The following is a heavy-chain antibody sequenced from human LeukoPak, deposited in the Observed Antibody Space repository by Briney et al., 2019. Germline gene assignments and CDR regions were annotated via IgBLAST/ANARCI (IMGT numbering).Heavy chain of an antibody. V-gene: IGHV1-18*01. Sequence: GASVKVSCKASGYTFTSYGISWVRQAPGQGLEWMGWISAYNGNTNYAQKLQGRVTMTTDTSTSTAYMELRSLRSDDTAVYYCARLKSSSSYYYYYMDVWGKGTTVTVSS. D-gene: IGHD6-6*01. J-gene: IGHJ6*03. CDR3: ARLKSSSSYYYYYMDV. CDR1: GYTFTSYG. CDR2: ISAYNGNT.